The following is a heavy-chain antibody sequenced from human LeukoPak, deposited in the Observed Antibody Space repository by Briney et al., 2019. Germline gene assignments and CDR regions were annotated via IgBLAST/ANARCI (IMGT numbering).Heavy chain of an antibody. CDR2: IYHSGST. CDR3: AREYSTSSEGDYFDY. D-gene: IGHD6-6*01. CDR1: GASITTYY. Sequence: SETLSLTCTVSGASITTYYWSWIRHPQGQGLDLIGFIYHSGSTNYNPSLKSRVTISLDTSRNQFSLRLSSVTAADTAVYFCAREYSTSSEGDYFDYRGQGSLVTVSS. V-gene: IGHV4-59*01. J-gene: IGHJ4*02.